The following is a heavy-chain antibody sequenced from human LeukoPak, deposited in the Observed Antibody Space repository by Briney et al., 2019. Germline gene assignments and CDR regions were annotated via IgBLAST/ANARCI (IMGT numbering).Heavy chain of an antibody. Sequence: PGGSLRLSCAASGFRFDDYAMHWVRQAPGKGLEWVSLITGDGGRTYYGGSVKGRFTVSRDNSKNSLYLQMNSLRTEDTAFYYCAKDTSDGLSLGTYYYGGSGRDFWGQGTLVTVSS. CDR2: ITGDGGRT. D-gene: IGHD3-22*01. V-gene: IGHV3-43*02. CDR3: AKDTSDGLSLGTYYYGGSGRDF. J-gene: IGHJ4*02. CDR1: GFRFDDYA.